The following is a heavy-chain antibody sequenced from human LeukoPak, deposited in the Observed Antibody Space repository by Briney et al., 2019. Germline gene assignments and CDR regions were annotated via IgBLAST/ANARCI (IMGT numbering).Heavy chain of an antibody. J-gene: IGHJ3*02. Sequence: GGSLRLSCAASGFTLNDYAMYWVRQSPGRGLEWVALIRDDGSDTYHADSVKGRFTISRDNSKNTVFLRMNSLRGEDSAIYYCAKSDGHGTGYGFHIWGQGTMVTVSS. CDR2: IRDDGSDT. V-gene: IGHV3-30*02. CDR3: AKSDGHGTGYGFHI. CDR1: GFTLNDYA. D-gene: IGHD6-19*01.